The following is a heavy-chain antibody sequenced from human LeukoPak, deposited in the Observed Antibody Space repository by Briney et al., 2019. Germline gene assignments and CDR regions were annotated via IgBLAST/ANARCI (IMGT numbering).Heavy chain of an antibody. J-gene: IGHJ3*01. D-gene: IGHD3-16*01. CDR3: ARFDHVWETHGMDAFDL. V-gene: IGHV4-38-2*01. Sequence: SETLSLTCAVSGFSINIGYSWGWIRQSPGKGLERIGNICLTGTTYYNPSLRSRVTISRDTSKNQFSLRLSSVTAADTAVYYCARFDHVWETHGMDAFDLWGQGTMVTVSS. CDR1: GFSINIGYS. CDR2: ICLTGTT.